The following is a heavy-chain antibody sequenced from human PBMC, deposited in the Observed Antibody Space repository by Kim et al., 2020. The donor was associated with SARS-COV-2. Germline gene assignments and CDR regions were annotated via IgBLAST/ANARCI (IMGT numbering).Heavy chain of an antibody. J-gene: IGHJ5*02. CDR3: ARSPAATAYYYDSSGYYWFDP. Sequence: GESLKISCKGSGYSFTSYWIGWVRQMPGKGLEWMGIIYPGDSDTRYSPSFQGQVTISADKSISTAYLQWSSLKASDTAMYYCARSPAATAYYYDSSGYYWFDPWGQGTLVTVSS. V-gene: IGHV5-51*01. CDR2: IYPGDSDT. CDR1: GYSFTSYW. D-gene: IGHD3-22*01.